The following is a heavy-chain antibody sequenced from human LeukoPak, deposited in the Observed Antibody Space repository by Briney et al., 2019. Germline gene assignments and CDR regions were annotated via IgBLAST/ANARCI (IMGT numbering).Heavy chain of an antibody. D-gene: IGHD6-19*01. CDR1: GFTFSSYG. V-gene: IGHV3-30*18. CDR3: AKGGIAVAGTINNWFDP. Sequence: GGSLRPSCAASGFTFSSYGMHWVRQAPGKGLEWVAVISYDGSNKYYADSVKGRFTISRDNSKNTLYLQMNSLRAEDTAVYYCAKGGIAVAGTINNWFDPWGQGTLVTVSS. CDR2: ISYDGSNK. J-gene: IGHJ5*02.